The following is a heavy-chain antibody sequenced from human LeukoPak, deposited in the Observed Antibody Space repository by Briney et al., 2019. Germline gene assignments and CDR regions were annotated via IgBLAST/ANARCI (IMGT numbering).Heavy chain of an antibody. J-gene: IGHJ4*02. CDR2: ISGSGGST. CDR3: AKGGDCSSTSCYPGYFDY. V-gene: IGHV3-23*01. CDR1: GFTFSSYA. Sequence: GGSLRLSCAASGFTFSSYAMSWVRQAPGKGLEWVSAISGSGGSTYYADSVKGRFTISRDNSKNTLYLQMNSLRAEDTAVYYCAKGGDCSSTSCYPGYFDYWGQGTLVTVSS. D-gene: IGHD2-2*01.